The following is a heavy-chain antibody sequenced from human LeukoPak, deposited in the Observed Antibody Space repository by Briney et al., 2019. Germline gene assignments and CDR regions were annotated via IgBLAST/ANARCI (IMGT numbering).Heavy chain of an antibody. V-gene: IGHV3-7*01. J-gene: IGHJ4*02. CDR1: GFTISNYW. CDR2: IKQDGSEK. D-gene: IGHD2-2*01. CDR3: ARGARRQVVPAAIGLV. Sequence: PGGSLRLSCAASGFTISNYWMTWVRQAPGKGLELVANIKQDGSEKYYVDSVKGRFTISRDNAKNSLYLQMNSLRAEDTAVYYCARGARRQVVPAAIGLVWGQGTLVTVSS.